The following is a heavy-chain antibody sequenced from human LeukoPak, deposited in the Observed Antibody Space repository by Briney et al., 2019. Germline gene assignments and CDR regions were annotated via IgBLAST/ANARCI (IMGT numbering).Heavy chain of an antibody. V-gene: IGHV3-53*01. CDR2: LYSDGNT. J-gene: IGHJ4*02. Sequence: GGSLRVSCAASGFTDITNDMIWLRQAPGKGGAGVSFLYSDGNTKYADSVQCRFTISRDNSKNTLYLEMNSLSPDDTAVYYCARGVEPLAANTLAYWGQGTLVTVSS. CDR3: ARGVEPLAANTLAY. D-gene: IGHD1-14*01. CDR1: GFTDITND.